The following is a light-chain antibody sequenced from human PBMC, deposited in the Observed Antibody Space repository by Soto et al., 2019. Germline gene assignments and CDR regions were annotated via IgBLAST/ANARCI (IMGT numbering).Light chain of an antibody. CDR3: QQRRNLPLT. CDR1: QSISGE. V-gene: IGKV3-11*01. CDR2: DTS. Sequence: ETVLTQSPAALSLSPGERATLSCRATQSISGELAWYQQKPGQAPRLLIYDTSNRATGIPARFSGSGSGTDFTLNTSSLEPEDVAVYYCQQRRNLPLTFGGGTKVEIK. J-gene: IGKJ4*01.